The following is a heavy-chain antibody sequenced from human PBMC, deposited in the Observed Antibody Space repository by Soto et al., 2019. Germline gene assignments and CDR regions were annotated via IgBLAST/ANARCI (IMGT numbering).Heavy chain of an antibody. J-gene: IGHJ4*02. D-gene: IGHD5-18*01. V-gene: IGHV4-59*01. Sequence: PSETLSLTCPVSGGSISSYYWSWNRQPPGKGLEWIGYIYYSGSTNYNPSLKSRVTISVDTSKNQFSLKLSSVTAADTAVYYCARESGYSYGTFDYWGQGTLVTVS. CDR1: GGSISSYY. CDR3: ARESGYSYGTFDY. CDR2: IYYSGST.